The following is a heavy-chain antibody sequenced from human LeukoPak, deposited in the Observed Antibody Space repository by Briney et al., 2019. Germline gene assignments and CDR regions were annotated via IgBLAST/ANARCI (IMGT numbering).Heavy chain of an antibody. CDR2: MNPNSGNT. D-gene: IGHD6-13*01. V-gene: IGHV1-8*01. J-gene: IGHJ5*02. CDR1: GYTFTSYD. Sequence: ASVKVSCKASGYTFTSYDINWVRQATGQGLEWMGWMNPNSGNTGYAQKFQGRVTMTRDTSTSTVYMELSSLRSEDTAVYYCASGGQQLVWGWFDPWGQGTLVTVSS. CDR3: ASGGQQLVWGWFDP.